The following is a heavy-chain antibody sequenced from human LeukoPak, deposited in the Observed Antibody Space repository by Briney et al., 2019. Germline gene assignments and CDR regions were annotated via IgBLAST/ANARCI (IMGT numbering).Heavy chain of an antibody. V-gene: IGHV3-30-3*01. CDR3: ARGVGDSCSGGSCSPPHY. J-gene: IGHJ4*02. CDR2: ISYDGSNK. CDR1: GFTFSNYA. D-gene: IGHD2-15*01. Sequence: GGSLRLSCAASGFTFSNYAMHRVRQAPGKGLEWVAVISYDGSNKYYADSVKGRFTISRDNSKNTLYLQMNSLRAEDTAVYYCARGVGDSCSGGSCSPPHYWGQGTLVTVSS.